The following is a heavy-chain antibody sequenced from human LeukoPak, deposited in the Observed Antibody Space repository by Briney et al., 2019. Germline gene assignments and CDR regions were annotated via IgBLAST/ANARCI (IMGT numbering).Heavy chain of an antibody. J-gene: IGHJ5*02. D-gene: IGHD3-10*01. V-gene: IGHV1-69*04. Sequence: GASVKVSCKASGGTFSSYAISWVRQAPGQGLERIGRIIPILGIANYAQKFQGRVTITADKSTSTAYMELSSLRSEDTAVYYCARDVMVRGVENWFDPWGQGTLVTVSS. CDR2: IIPILGIA. CDR1: GGTFSSYA. CDR3: ARDVMVRGVENWFDP.